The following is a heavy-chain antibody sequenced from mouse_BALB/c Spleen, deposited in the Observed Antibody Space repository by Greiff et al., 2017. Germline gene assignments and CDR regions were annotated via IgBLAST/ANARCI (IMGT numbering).Heavy chain of an antibody. CDR3: AFITTAFDY. Sequence: EVKLMESGGGLVKPGGSLKLSCAASGFTFSSYAMSWVRQTPEKRLEWVASISSGGSTYYPDSVKGRFTISRDNARNILYLQMSSLRSEDTAMYYCAFITTAFDYWGQGTTLTVSS. CDR1: GFTFSSYA. J-gene: IGHJ2*01. V-gene: IGHV5-6-5*01. D-gene: IGHD1-2*01. CDR2: ISSGGST.